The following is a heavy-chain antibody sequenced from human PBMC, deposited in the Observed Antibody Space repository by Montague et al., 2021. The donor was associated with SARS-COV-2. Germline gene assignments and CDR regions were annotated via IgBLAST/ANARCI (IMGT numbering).Heavy chain of an antibody. CDR2: VLYNKGT. D-gene: IGHD2-2*01. J-gene: IGHJ4*02. CDR1: GVSVTDYY. V-gene: IGHV4-59*08. CDR3: ARHPLGYCSSTNCYVG. Sequence: SETLSLTCTVSGVSVTDYYWSWIRQPPGKGLEWVGDVLYNKGTNFNPSLKSRVAISVDTSKNQFSLRLTSVTAADTAVYYCARHPLGYCSSTNCYVGWGQGTLVTVSS.